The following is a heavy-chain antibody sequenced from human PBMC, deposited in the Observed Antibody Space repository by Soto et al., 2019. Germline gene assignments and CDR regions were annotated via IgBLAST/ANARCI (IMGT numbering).Heavy chain of an antibody. D-gene: IGHD3-9*01. CDR1: GYTFTSYA. Sequence: GASVKVSCKASGYTFTSYAMHWVRQAPGQRLEWMGWINPGDGKTKYAQKFQGRVTMTEDTPTDTAHMELSSLRSEDTAVYYCAVLRYFDWLPKGDWFDPWGQGTLVTVSS. CDR2: INPGDGKT. V-gene: IGHV1-3*01. CDR3: AVLRYFDWLPKGDWFDP. J-gene: IGHJ5*02.